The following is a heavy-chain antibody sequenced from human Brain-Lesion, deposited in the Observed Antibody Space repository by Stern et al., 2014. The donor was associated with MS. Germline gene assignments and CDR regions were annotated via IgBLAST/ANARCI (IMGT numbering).Heavy chain of an antibody. D-gene: IGHD1-14*01. CDR2: ISWNSGTI. J-gene: IGHJ4*02. CDR3: ARDITGSSAYFAY. Sequence: VQLVESGGDLVQPGRSLRLSCAAFGFTFDDYAMHWVRQAPGKGLEWVAGISWNSGTIGYADSVKGRFTTSRDNAYSSLYLQMNSLRPEDTALYYCARDITGSSAYFAYGGQGTRVTVSS. V-gene: IGHV3-9*01. CDR1: GFTFDDYA.